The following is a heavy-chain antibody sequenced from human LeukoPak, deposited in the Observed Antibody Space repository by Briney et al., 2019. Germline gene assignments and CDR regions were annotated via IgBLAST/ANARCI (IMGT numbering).Heavy chain of an antibody. V-gene: IGHV3-23*01. D-gene: IGHD3-3*01. CDR3: AKVIELGVVITPKYYFDY. Sequence: GGSLRLSCAASGFTFTSYSMNWVRQAPGKGLGWVSAISGSGGSTYYADSVKGRFTISRDNSKNTLYLQMNSLRAEDTAVYYCAKVIELGVVITPKYYFDYWGQGTLVTVSS. CDR2: ISGSGGST. J-gene: IGHJ4*02. CDR1: GFTFTSYS.